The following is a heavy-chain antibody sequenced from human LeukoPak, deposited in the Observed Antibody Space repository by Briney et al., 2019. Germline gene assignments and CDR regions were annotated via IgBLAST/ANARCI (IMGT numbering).Heavy chain of an antibody. CDR1: GGSISSGSYY. CDR3: ARDKLGYCSSTSCATRGFDY. CDR2: IYTSGST. V-gene: IGHV4-61*02. Sequence: SQTLSLNCTVSGGSISSGSYYWRWIRQPAGKGLEWIGRIYTSGSTNYNPSLKSRVTISVDTSKNQFSLKLSSVTAADTAVYYCARDKLGYCSSTSCATRGFDYWGQGTLVTVSS. D-gene: IGHD2-2*01. J-gene: IGHJ4*02.